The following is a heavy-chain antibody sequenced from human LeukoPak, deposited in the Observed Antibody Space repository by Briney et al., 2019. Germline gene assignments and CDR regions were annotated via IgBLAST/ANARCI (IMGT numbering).Heavy chain of an antibody. CDR1: GYTFTSYD. J-gene: IGHJ6*03. CDR2: MNPNSGNT. CDR3: ARGAVAGRWRSRFYYYYMDV. Sequence: GASVKVSCMASGYTFTSYDINWVRQATGQGLEWMGWMNPNSGNTGYAQKFQGRVTITRNTSISTAYMELSSLRSEDTAVYYCARGAVAGRWRSRFYYYYMDVWGKGTTVTVSS. D-gene: IGHD6-19*01. V-gene: IGHV1-8*03.